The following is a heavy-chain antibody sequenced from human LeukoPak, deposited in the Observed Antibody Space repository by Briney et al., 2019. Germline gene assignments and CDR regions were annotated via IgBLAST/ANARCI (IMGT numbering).Heavy chain of an antibody. CDR2: FDPEDGET. CDR1: GYTLTELS. Sequence: ASVKVSCKVSGYTLTELSMHWVRQAPGKGLEWMGGFDPEDGETIYAQKFQGRVTMTEDTSTDTAYMELSSLRSEDTAVYYCATDKYDFWSGYYYYYMDVWGKGTTVTVSS. D-gene: IGHD3-3*01. CDR3: ATDKYDFWSGYYYYYMDV. V-gene: IGHV1-24*01. J-gene: IGHJ6*03.